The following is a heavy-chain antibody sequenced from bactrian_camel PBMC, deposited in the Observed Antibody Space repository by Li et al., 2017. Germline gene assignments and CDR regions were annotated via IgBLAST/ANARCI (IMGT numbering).Heavy chain of an antibody. V-gene: IGHV3S67*01. J-gene: IGHJ4*01. Sequence: VQLVESGGGSVQPGGSLTLSCKVSSTTKLTFCMGWFRQAPAKERKAVAVIDMDGKINYADSVKERFTMAQDAAKNTYYLEMNPLKIEDTATYYCSLDSFSLECYSGPTQGTQVTVS. CDR2: IDMDGKI. CDR1: STTKLTFC. D-gene: IGHD3*01.